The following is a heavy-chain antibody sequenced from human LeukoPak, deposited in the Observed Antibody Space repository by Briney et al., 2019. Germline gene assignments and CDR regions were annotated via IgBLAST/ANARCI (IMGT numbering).Heavy chain of an antibody. CDR2: IYPGDSDT. CDR1: GYSFTSYW. J-gene: IGHJ5*02. D-gene: IGHD5-24*01. Sequence: SGESLKTSCKGSGYSFTSYWIGWVRQMPGKGLEWMGIIYPGDSDTRYSPSFQGQVTISADKSISTAYLQWSSLKASDTAMYYCTRRREGYNNGFDPWGQGTLVTVSS. V-gene: IGHV5-51*01. CDR3: TRRREGYNNGFDP.